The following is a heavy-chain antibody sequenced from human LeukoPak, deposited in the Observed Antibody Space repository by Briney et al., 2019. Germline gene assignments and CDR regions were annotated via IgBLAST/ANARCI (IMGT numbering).Heavy chain of an antibody. CDR2: ISWNSGSI. D-gene: IGHD6-13*01. CDR1: GFTFDDYA. J-gene: IGHJ3*02. CDR3: ATMRFTGSWLDAFDI. V-gene: IGHV3-9*03. Sequence: GGSLRLSCAASGFTFDDYAMHWVRQAPGKGLEWVSGISWNSGSIGYADSVKGRFTISRDNAKNSLYLQMNSLRAEDMALYYCATMRFTGSWLDAFDIWGQGTMVTVSS.